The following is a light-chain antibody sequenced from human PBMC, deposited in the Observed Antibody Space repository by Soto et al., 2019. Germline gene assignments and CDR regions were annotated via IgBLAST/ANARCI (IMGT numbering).Light chain of an antibody. CDR3: QHTYGSPPMLP. Sequence: DIQMTQSPSSLSASVGDRVTITCRASQGIGTYLNWYQQKPGKAPNLLIYAASSLQSGVPSRFSGRGSGTDFTLTISSLQPEDFATYYCQHTYGSPPMLPFGGGTKVEIK. V-gene: IGKV1-39*01. CDR2: AAS. J-gene: IGKJ4*01. CDR1: QGIGTY.